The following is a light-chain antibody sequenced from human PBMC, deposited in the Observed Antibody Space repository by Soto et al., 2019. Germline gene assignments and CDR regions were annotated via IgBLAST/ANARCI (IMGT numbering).Light chain of an antibody. V-gene: IGLV1-40*01. CDR2: GNS. J-gene: IGLJ2*01. CDR1: SSNIGAGYD. CDR3: SSYTNSTTLVV. Sequence: QLVLTQPPSVSGAPGQRVTISCTGSSSNIGAGYDVHWYQQLPGTAPKLLIYGNSNRPSGVPDQFSGSKSGTSASLVITGLQAEDEADYYCSSYTNSTTLVVFGGGTKLTVL.